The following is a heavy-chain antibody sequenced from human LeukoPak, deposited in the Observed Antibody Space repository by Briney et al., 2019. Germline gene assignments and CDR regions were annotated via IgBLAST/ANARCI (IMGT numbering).Heavy chain of an antibody. CDR1: GFTFTNYA. CDR2: ISGSGSST. J-gene: IGHJ4*02. Sequence: GGSLRLSCAASGFTFTNYAMSWVRQAPGKGLEWVSVISGSGSSTYYADSVKGRFTISRDDSKNTLYLQMNSLRAEDTAVYFCAKDSASYGRFDYWGQGTLVTVSS. D-gene: IGHD5-18*01. CDR3: AKDSASYGRFDY. V-gene: IGHV3-23*01.